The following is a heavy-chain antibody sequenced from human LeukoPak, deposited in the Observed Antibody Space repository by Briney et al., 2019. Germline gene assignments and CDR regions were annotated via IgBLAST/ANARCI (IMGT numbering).Heavy chain of an antibody. CDR2: ISGSGGAT. Sequence: GGSLRLSCAASGFTVSSNYMNWVRQAPGKGLEWVSVISGSGGATYFAGSVKGRFTISRDNSKNTLYLQMNSLRAEDTAVYYCARRLGYCSTTSCYVAPFDYWGQGTLVTVSS. V-gene: IGHV3-53*01. J-gene: IGHJ4*02. CDR1: GFTVSSNY. D-gene: IGHD2-2*01. CDR3: ARRLGYCSTTSCYVAPFDY.